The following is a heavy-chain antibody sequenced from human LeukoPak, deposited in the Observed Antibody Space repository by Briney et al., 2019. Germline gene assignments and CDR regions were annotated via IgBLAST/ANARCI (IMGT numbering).Heavy chain of an antibody. J-gene: IGHJ6*03. Sequence: SETLSLTCTVSGGSISSYYWSWIRQPPGKGLEWIGYIYYSGSTNYNPSLKSRVTISVDTSKNQFSLKLSSVTAADTAVYYCARGPRDYDFWSGYPNYYYYYMDVWGKGTTVTVSS. CDR3: ARGPRDYDFWSGYPNYYYYYMDV. CDR2: IYYSGST. CDR1: GGSISSYY. D-gene: IGHD3-3*01. V-gene: IGHV4-59*01.